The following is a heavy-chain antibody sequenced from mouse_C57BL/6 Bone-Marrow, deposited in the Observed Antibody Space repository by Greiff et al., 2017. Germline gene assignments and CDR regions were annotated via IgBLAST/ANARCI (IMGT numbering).Heavy chain of an antibody. Sequence: QVQLKQSGAELVRPGTSVKVSCKASGYAFTNYLIEWVKQRPGQGLEWIGVINPGSGGTNYNEKFKGKATLTADKSSSTAYMQLSSLTSEDSAVYFCARGVPLVDYWGQETSVTVSS. CDR2: INPGSGGT. CDR1: GYAFTNYL. CDR3: ARGVPLVDY. D-gene: IGHD6-1*01. J-gene: IGHJ4*01. V-gene: IGHV1-54*01.